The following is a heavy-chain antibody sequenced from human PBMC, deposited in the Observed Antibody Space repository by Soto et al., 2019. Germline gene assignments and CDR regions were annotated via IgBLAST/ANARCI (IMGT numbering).Heavy chain of an antibody. D-gene: IGHD3-22*01. Sequence: ASVKVSCKASGGTFSSYAISWVRQAPGQGLEWMGGIIPIFGTANYAQKFQGRVTITADESTSTAYMELSSLRSEDTAVYYCARSYYYDSSANHWYFDLCGRGTLLTVSS. J-gene: IGHJ2*01. V-gene: IGHV1-69*13. CDR2: IIPIFGTA. CDR1: GGTFSSYA. CDR3: ARSYYYDSSANHWYFDL.